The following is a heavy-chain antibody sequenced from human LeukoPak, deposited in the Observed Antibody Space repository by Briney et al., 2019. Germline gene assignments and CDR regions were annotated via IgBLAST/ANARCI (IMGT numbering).Heavy chain of an antibody. J-gene: IGHJ4*02. D-gene: IGHD2-2*01. CDR2: IIPIFGTA. CDR3: ATAVPAAMKGSSSRSRGYYFDY. CDR1: GGTFSSYA. Sequence: GASVKVSCKASGGTFSSYAISWVRQAPGQGLEWMGGIIPIFGTANYAQKFQGRVTITADESASTAYMELSSLRSEDTAVYYCATAVPAAMKGSSSRSRGYYFDYWGQGTLVTVSS. V-gene: IGHV1-69*13.